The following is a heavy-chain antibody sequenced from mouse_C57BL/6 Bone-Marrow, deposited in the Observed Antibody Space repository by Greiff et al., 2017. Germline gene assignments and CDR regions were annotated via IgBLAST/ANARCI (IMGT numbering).Heavy chain of an antibody. D-gene: IGHD1-1*01. CDR3: ARKDYGSSYLYFDV. CDR1: VYTFTDYN. CDR2: INPNNGGT. V-gene: IGHV1-22*01. J-gene: IGHJ1*03. Sequence: VQLQQSGPELVKPGASVKMSCKASVYTFTDYNMHWVKQSHGKSLEWIGYINPNNGGTSYNQKFKGKATLTVNKSSSTAYMELRSLTSEDSAVYYCARKDYGSSYLYFDVWGTGTTVTVSS.